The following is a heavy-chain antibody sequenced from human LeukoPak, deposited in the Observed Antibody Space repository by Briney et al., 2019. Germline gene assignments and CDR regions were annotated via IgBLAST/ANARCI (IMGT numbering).Heavy chain of an antibody. CDR1: GYTFTSSD. Sequence: GASVKVSCKASGYTFTSSDINWVRQAAGQGLEWMGWINPNSGRTGYAQKFQGRVTMTANTSISTAYMELSSLRFDDTAVYYCARGRSGSAAAGTYDYWGQGTLITVSS. D-gene: IGHD6-13*01. CDR2: INPNSGRT. J-gene: IGHJ4*02. V-gene: IGHV1-8*01. CDR3: ARGRSGSAAAGTYDY.